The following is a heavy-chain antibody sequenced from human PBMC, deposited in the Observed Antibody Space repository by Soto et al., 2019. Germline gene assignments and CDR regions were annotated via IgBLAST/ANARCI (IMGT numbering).Heavy chain of an antibody. CDR3: AREGRVTAAIGAFDI. J-gene: IGHJ3*02. D-gene: IGHD2-2*02. Sequence: SQTLSLTCAISGDSVSSNSAAWNWIRQSPSRGLEWLGRTYYRSKWYNDYAVSVKSRITINTDTSKNQFCLQLDSVTPEDTAVYYCAREGRVTAAIGAFDIWGQETMVTVSS. CDR1: GDSVSSNSAA. CDR2: TYYRSKWYN. V-gene: IGHV6-1*01.